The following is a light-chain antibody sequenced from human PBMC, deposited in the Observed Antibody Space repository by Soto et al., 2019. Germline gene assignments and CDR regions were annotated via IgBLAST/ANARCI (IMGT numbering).Light chain of an antibody. Sequence: QSVLTQPRSVSGSPGQAVTISCTGTSSDVGGYNYVSWYQQHPGKAPKLMIYDVNKGASGVSDRFSGSKSGNTASLTISWLQAEDAADYHCCSYAGSHTPWVFGGGTKLTVL. CDR1: SSDVGGYNY. J-gene: IGLJ3*02. V-gene: IGLV2-11*01. CDR3: CSYAGSHTPWV. CDR2: DVN.